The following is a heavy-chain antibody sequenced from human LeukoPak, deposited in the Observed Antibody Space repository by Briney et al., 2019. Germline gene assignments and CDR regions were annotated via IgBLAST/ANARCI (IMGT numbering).Heavy chain of an antibody. CDR2: INHSGST. Sequence: PSETLSLTCAVYGGSFSGYYWSLIRQPPGKGLEWIGEINHSGSTNYNPSLKSRVTISVDTSKNQFSLKLSSVTAADTAVYYCARWGSVASSGYLDAFDIWGQGTMVTVSS. V-gene: IGHV4-34*01. CDR3: ARWGSVASSGYLDAFDI. D-gene: IGHD3-22*01. CDR1: GGSFSGYY. J-gene: IGHJ3*02.